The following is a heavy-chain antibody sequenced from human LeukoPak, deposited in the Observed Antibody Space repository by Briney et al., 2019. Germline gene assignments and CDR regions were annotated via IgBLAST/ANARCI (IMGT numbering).Heavy chain of an antibody. CDR3: ARDKRVTVPATHGGFVY. CDR1: GASISSYY. D-gene: IGHD2-15*01. V-gene: IGHV4-59*01. Sequence: SETLSLTCTVSGASISSYYWSWIRQPPGKGLEWIGYIDYSGSTNYNPSLKSRVTISVDTSKNQFSLKLSSVTAADTAVYYCARDKRVTVPATHGGFVYWGQGTLVTVSS. CDR2: IDYSGST. J-gene: IGHJ4*02.